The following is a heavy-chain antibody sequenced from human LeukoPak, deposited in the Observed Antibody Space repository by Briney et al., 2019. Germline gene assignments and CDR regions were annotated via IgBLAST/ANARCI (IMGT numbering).Heavy chain of an antibody. D-gene: IGHD2-8*01. V-gene: IGHV7-4-1*02. CDR3: AGCFCTSALCYYLDY. CDR1: GYTFTSNA. J-gene: IGHJ4*02. CDR2: INTNTGNT. Sequence: GASVNVSWTASGYTFTSNALGWVRQAAGQGLEWQGWINTNTGNTTYAQGFTRRFVFTLDTPDNTAYLQISSLQAEDTAVYSCAGCFCTSALCYYLDYWGQGTLVTVSS.